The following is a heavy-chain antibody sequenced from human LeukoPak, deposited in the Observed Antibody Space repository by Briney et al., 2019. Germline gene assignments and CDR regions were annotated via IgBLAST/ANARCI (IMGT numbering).Heavy chain of an antibody. Sequence: SGTLSLTCTVSGGSISSYYWSWIRQPPGKGLEWIGYIYYSGSTNYNPSLKSRVTISVDTSKNQFSLKLSSVTAADTAVYYCARGLGYGEYLVPFDIWGQGTLVTVSS. V-gene: IGHV4-59*01. CDR3: ARGLGYGEYLVPFDI. J-gene: IGHJ3*02. D-gene: IGHD4-17*01. CDR2: IYYSGST. CDR1: GGSISSYY.